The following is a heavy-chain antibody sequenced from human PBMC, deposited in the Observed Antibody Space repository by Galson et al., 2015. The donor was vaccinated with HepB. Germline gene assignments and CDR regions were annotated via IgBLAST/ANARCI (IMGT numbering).Heavy chain of an antibody. Sequence: SLRLSCAASGFPFSSYNMNWVRQAPGKGLEWISYITSSSGTKHYADSVKGRFTISRDNSKNSLYLQMNSLRGEDTAIYYCARDLDYYRPLLFDYWGQGILVTVSS. V-gene: IGHV3-48*03. CDR2: ITSSSGTK. D-gene: IGHD3-22*01. J-gene: IGHJ4*02. CDR3: ARDLDYYRPLLFDY. CDR1: GFPFSSYN.